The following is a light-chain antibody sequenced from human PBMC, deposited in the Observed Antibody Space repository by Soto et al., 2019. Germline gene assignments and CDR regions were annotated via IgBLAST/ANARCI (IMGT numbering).Light chain of an antibody. Sequence: EIVLTQSPATLSLSPGKRATVSCRASQSVDSHLLCYQQKPGQAPRLLIYDASNRASGIPARFSGSGSGTDFTLTTSSLEPEDFTVYYSQHRSSWPRTFGQGTKVEIK. J-gene: IGKJ1*01. CDR3: QHRSSWPRT. CDR1: QSVDSH. CDR2: DAS. V-gene: IGKV3-11*01.